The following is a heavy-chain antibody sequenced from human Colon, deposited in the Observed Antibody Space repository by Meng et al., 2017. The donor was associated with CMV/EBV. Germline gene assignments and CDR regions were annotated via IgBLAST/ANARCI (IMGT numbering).Heavy chain of an antibody. CDR2: IYSGGST. D-gene: IGHD1-26*01. Sequence: QVVESGGVLVQPGGSLRLSCAASGFTVSSTHMSWVRQAPGKGLEWVSVIYSGGSTFYADSVKGRFTISRDNSKNTLYLQMNSLSAEDTAVYYCARGYSGTSSWGQGTLVTVSS. CDR1: GFTVSSTH. J-gene: IGHJ4*02. V-gene: IGHV3-66*01. CDR3: ARGYSGTSS.